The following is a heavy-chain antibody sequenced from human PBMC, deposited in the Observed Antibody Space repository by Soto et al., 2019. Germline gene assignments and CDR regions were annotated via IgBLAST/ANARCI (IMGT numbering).Heavy chain of an antibody. J-gene: IGHJ3*02. V-gene: IGHV1-8*01. CDR3: ARAYSSGWYLAGDAFDI. Sequence: ASVKVSCKASGYTFTSYDINWVRQATGQGLEWMGWMNPNSGNTGYAQKFQGRVTMTRNTSISTAYMELSSLRSEDTAVYYCARAYSSGWYLAGDAFDIWGQGTMVTVS. CDR2: MNPNSGNT. CDR1: GYTFTSYD. D-gene: IGHD6-19*01.